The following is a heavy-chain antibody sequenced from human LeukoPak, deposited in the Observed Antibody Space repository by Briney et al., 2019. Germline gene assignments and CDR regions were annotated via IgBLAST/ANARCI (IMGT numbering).Heavy chain of an antibody. D-gene: IGHD3-10*01. Sequence: GGSLRLSCAASGFTFSSYSMNWVRQAPGKGLEWVSSISSSSSYIYYADSVKGRFTISRDNAKNSLYLQMNSLRAEDTALYYCARDAVVSGIYFPDYWGQGTLVTVPS. CDR2: ISSSSSYI. CDR1: GFTFSSYS. J-gene: IGHJ4*02. V-gene: IGHV3-21*01. CDR3: ARDAVVSGIYFPDY.